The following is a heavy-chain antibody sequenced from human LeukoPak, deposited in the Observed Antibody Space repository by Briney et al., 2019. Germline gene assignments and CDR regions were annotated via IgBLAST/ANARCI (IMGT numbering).Heavy chain of an antibody. J-gene: IGHJ4*02. CDR1: GFTFSSSA. Sequence: GGSLRLSCAASGFTFSSSAMIWVRQAPGKGLEWVSAISGSGASTYYADSVKGRFTISRDNSKNTLYLQMSSLRAEDTAVYYCAKGQVVVTITGYVDYWGQGTLVTVSS. V-gene: IGHV3-23*01. CDR3: AKGQVVVTITGYVDY. CDR2: ISGSGAST. D-gene: IGHD3-22*01.